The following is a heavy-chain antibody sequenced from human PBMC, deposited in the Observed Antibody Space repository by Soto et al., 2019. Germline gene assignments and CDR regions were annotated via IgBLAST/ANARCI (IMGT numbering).Heavy chain of an antibody. D-gene: IGHD1-26*01. CDR1: GGSISSYY. J-gene: IGHJ4*02. V-gene: IGHV4-59*12. CDR3: AREGGIVGATTVDY. CDR2: IYYSGST. Sequence: SETLSLTCTVSGGSISSYYWSWIRQPPGKGLEWIGYIYYSGSTYYNPSLKSRVTISVDTSKNQFSLKLSSVTAADTAVYYCAREGGIVGATTVDYWGQGTLVTVSS.